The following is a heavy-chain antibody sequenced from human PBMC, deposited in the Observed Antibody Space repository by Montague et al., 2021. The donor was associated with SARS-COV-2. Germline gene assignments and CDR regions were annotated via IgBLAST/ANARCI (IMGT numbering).Heavy chain of an antibody. CDR2: TYYRSKWFY. V-gene: IGHV6-1*01. CDR3: ARGPRITMIVVVITDIWFDP. D-gene: IGHD3-22*01. J-gene: IGHJ5*02. CDR1: GDSVSSNGGA. Sequence: CAISGDSVSSNGGAWNWIRQSPSRGLEWLGRTYYRSKWFYDYAVXLKSRLTIKPDTSKNQFSLKLSSVTAADTAVYYCARGPRITMIVVVITDIWFDPWGQGTLVTVSS.